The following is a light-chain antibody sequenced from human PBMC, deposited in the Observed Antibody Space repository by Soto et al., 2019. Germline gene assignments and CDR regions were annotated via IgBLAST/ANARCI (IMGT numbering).Light chain of an antibody. J-gene: IGKJ4*01. Sequence: EIVMTQSPATLSVSPGERATLSCRASQSISSSLAWYQQKPGQAPRLLIHGASTRATGVPARFSGSASGTDFTLTISRLEPEDFAVYYCQHYGSSPRVFGGGTKVDIK. CDR3: QHYGSSPRV. CDR2: GAS. CDR1: QSISSS. V-gene: IGKV3-15*01.